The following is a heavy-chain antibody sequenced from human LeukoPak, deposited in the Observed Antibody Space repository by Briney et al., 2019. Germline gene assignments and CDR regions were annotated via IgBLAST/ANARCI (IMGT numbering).Heavy chain of an antibody. Sequence: GGSLRLSCAASGFTFSSYAMSWVRQAPGKGLEWVSVISGSGGSTYYADSVKGRFTISRDNSKNTLYLQMNSLRAEDTAVYYCARDLGSGWNFDYWGQGTLVTVSS. CDR2: ISGSGGST. D-gene: IGHD6-19*01. CDR1: GFTFSSYA. CDR3: ARDLGSGWNFDY. V-gene: IGHV3-23*01. J-gene: IGHJ4*02.